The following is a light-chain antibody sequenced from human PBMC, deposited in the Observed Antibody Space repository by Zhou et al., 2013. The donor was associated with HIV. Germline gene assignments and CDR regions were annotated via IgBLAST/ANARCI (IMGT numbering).Light chain of an antibody. CDR3: QQYGSSPLT. CDR2: GAS. J-gene: IGKJ4*01. CDR1: QSVSSN. Sequence: EIVMTQSPATLSVSPGERATLSCRASQSVSSNLAWYQQKPGQAPRLLIHGASSRATGTPDRFSGSGSGTDFTLTIARLEPEDSAVYYCQQYGSSPLTFGGGTKVEIK. V-gene: IGKV3-20*01.